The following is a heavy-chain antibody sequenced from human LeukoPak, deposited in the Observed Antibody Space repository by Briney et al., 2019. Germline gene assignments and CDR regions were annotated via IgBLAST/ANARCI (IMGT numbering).Heavy chain of an antibody. CDR3: ARRKGIGYCSSTSCRGFDY. CDR1: GYSFTSYW. D-gene: IGHD2-2*01. Sequence: GESLKISCKGSGYSFTSYWIGWVRQMPGKGLEWMGIIYPGDSDTRYSPSFQGQVTISADKSISTACLQWSSLKASDTAMYYCARRKGIGYCSSTSCRGFDYWGQGTLVTVSS. CDR2: IYPGDSDT. J-gene: IGHJ4*02. V-gene: IGHV5-51*01.